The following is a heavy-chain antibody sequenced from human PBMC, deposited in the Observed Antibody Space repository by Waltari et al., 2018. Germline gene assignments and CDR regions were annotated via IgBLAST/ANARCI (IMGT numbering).Heavy chain of an antibody. CDR1: GFTFSSYA. V-gene: IGHV3-23*01. CDR3: AKDGSGSSYAFDI. Sequence: EVQLLESGGGLVQPGGSLRLSCAASGFTFSSYAMSWVRQAPGKGLEGVSAISGSGGSTYYADSVKGRFTISRDNSKNTLYLQMNSLRAEDTAVYYCAKDGSGSSYAFDIWGQGTMVTVSS. CDR2: ISGSGGST. J-gene: IGHJ3*02. D-gene: IGHD3-10*01.